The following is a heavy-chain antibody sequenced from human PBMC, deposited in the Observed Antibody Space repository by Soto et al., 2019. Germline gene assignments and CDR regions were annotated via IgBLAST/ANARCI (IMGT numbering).Heavy chain of an antibody. Sequence: SETLSLTCAFSGGSISSGGYSWSWIRQPPGKGLEWIGYIYHSGSTYCNPSLKSRVTISVDRSKNQFSLKLSSVTAADTAVYYCAREMRGFDYWGQGTLVTVSS. CDR2: IYHSGST. J-gene: IGHJ4*02. V-gene: IGHV4-30-2*01. CDR1: GGSISSGGYS. CDR3: AREMRGFDY.